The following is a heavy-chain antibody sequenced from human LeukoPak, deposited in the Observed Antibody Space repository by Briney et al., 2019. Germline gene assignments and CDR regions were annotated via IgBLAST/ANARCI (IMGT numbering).Heavy chain of an antibody. CDR3: AREMLDIRIRGPRDWFDP. V-gene: IGHV1-3*04. CDR1: GYTFRTYV. Sequence: GASVTVSCKASGYTFRTYVIHWVRQAPGQRLEWMGGLNTDNGDTEYSQKFQGRVTFTRDTSATTAYMYLSSLSSEDTAVYYCAREMLDIRIRGPRDWFDPWGPGTLVTVSS. CDR2: LNTDNGDT. D-gene: IGHD2/OR15-2a*01. J-gene: IGHJ5*02.